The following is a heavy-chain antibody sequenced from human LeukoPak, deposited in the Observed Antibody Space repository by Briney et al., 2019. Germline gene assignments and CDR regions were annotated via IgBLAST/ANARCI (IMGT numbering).Heavy chain of an antibody. J-gene: IGHJ3*02. Sequence: GGSLRLSCAASGFTFSTYWMSWIRQAPGKGLEWVAFIRYDGSNKYYADSVKGRFTISRDNSKNTLYLQMNSLRAEDTAVYYCAKDLYGGVVPAAGAFDIWGQGTMVTVSS. CDR2: IRYDGSNK. V-gene: IGHV3-30*02. D-gene: IGHD2-2*01. CDR1: GFTFSTYW. CDR3: AKDLYGGVVPAAGAFDI.